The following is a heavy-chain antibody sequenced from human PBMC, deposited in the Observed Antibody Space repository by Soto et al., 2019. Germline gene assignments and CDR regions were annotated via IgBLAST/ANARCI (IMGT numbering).Heavy chain of an antibody. Sequence: ASVKVSCKASGVTCSSYAIRWVRQAPRQGLEWMGGIIPIFGTANYAQKFQGRVTITADESTSTAYMELSSLRSEDTAVYYCARDSPYCGGDCYHYGMDVWGQGTTVTVSS. V-gene: IGHV1-69*13. CDR3: ARDSPYCGGDCYHYGMDV. D-gene: IGHD2-21*02. CDR2: IIPIFGTA. CDR1: GVTCSSYA. J-gene: IGHJ6*02.